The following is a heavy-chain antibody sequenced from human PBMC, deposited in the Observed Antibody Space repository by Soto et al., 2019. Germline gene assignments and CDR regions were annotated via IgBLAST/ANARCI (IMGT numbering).Heavy chain of an antibody. V-gene: IGHV3-30-3*01. J-gene: IGHJ6*02. CDR3: ARGDREDIAVVVGVRPGEYGVDV. D-gene: IGHD2-15*01. CDR2: ISYDGSNG. Sequence: QVQLVESGGGVVQPGRSLRLSCAASGFTFRSYAMHWVRQAPGKGLECVAVISYDGSNGFYRDYLKGRFTISRDNSKNTLYLQINSLRYDDTAVYYCARGDREDIAVVVGVRPGEYGVDVWGQGTTVTVSS. CDR1: GFTFRSYA.